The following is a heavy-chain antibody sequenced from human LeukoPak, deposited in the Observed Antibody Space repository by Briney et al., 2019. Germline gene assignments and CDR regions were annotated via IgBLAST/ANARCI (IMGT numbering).Heavy chain of an antibody. J-gene: IGHJ4*02. D-gene: IGHD5-18*01. Sequence: GGSLRLSCEASEFTFMNYVISWVRQTPGKGLEWVSSISGSGSSAYYADPVQGRFTMSRDNSKNTLYLQMDSLRAEDTAVYFCAKDGSAYTTMVTWIDYWGQGTLVAVSS. CDR3: AKDGSAYTTMVTWIDY. CDR2: ISGSGSSA. V-gene: IGHV3-23*01. CDR1: EFTFMNYV.